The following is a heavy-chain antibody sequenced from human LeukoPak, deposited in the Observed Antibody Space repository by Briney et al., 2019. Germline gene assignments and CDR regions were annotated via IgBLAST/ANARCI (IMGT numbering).Heavy chain of an antibody. J-gene: IGHJ1*01. CDR2: SSSIGGRT. Sequence: PGGSLRLSCAAAGCTFSSHGRNWVRQAPGKGLEWVSGSSSIGGRTYYAEPVKGRFIITRDNSKNTLHLQMNSVRAEDTGVYYCAKDDAWGRFYHWGQGTLVTVSS. V-gene: IGHV3-23*01. CDR3: AKDDAWGRFYH. CDR1: GCTFSSHG. D-gene: IGHD3-16*01.